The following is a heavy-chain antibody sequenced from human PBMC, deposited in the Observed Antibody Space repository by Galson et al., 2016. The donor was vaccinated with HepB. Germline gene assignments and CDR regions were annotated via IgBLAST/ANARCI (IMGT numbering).Heavy chain of an antibody. J-gene: IGHJ4*02. CDR3: ARGGSPLSPSDY. CDR1: GFSFRNYA. Sequence: LRLSCAASGFSFRNYAMHWVRQAPGKGLEWVAVISYDGIDKYYAESVKGRFTISRDNDKNTLYLQMNSLRPEDTAMFYCARGGSPLSPSDYWGQGTLVTVSS. V-gene: IGHV3-30-3*01. CDR2: ISYDGIDK. D-gene: IGHD1-26*01.